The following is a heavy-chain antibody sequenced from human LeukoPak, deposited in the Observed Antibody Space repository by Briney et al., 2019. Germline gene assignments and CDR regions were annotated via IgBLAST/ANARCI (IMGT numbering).Heavy chain of an antibody. V-gene: IGHV3-21*01. Sequence: GGSLRLSCAASGFSFSTYSMNWVRQAPGKGLEWVSSISSNSNYIYYADSVKGRFTISRDNANNSLYLQMNSLRAEDTAVYYCARDLDYFDTGDDPNNYWGQGTLVTVSS. CDR2: ISSNSNYI. CDR1: GFSFSTYS. CDR3: ARDLDYFDTGDDPNNY. D-gene: IGHD3-22*01. J-gene: IGHJ4*02.